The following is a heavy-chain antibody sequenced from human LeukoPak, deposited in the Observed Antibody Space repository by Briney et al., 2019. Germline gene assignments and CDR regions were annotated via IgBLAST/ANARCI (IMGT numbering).Heavy chain of an antibody. J-gene: IGHJ4*02. V-gene: IGHV3-30-3*01. CDR1: GFPFSSYA. CDR3: AREYSDYRNYFDY. CDR2: ISYDGNHK. Sequence: GGSLRLSCAATGFPFSSYAIHWVRQAPGKGLKWVAFISYDGNHKSYADSVKGRFTLSRDNSKNTLSLRMNSLSAEDTAMYFCAREYSDYRNYFDYWGQGTLVTVSS. D-gene: IGHD4-11*01.